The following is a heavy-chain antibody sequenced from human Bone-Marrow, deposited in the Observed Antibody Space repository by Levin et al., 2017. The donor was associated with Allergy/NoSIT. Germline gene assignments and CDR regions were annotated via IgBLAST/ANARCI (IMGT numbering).Heavy chain of an antibody. D-gene: IGHD3-10*01. CDR2: ILSPGST. J-gene: IGHJ6*02. Sequence: SKTLSLTCTVSGGSISSGDYSWTWIRQAPGKGLEWIGNILSPGSTHYNPSLKSRLTISLDMSKNQFSLRLRSVTAADTAIYYCARDVDYYGPGLYPYYYYGMDVWGPGTTVTVSS. CDR1: GGSISSGDYS. CDR3: ARDVDYYGPGLYPYYYYGMDV. V-gene: IGHV4-30-4*01.